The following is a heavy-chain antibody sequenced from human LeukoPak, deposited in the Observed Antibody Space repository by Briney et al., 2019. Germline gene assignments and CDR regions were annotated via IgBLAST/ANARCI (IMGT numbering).Heavy chain of an antibody. CDR3: AGGYAMDV. Sequence: PGESLRLSCAASGFTFSSYWMNWVRQAPGKGLEWVANIKQDGSEKYYVDSVKGRFTISRDNAKNSLYLQMNSPRAEDTAVYYCAGGYAMDVWGQGTTVTVSS. V-gene: IGHV3-7*02. J-gene: IGHJ6*02. CDR1: GFTFSSYW. CDR2: IKQDGSEK. D-gene: IGHD1-26*01.